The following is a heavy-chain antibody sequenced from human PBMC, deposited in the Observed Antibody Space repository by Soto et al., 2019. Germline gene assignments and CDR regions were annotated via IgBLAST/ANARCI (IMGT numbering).Heavy chain of an antibody. CDR3: ARIKAEAGTGGAFDI. J-gene: IGHJ3*02. CDR2: IYPGDSDT. V-gene: IGHV5-51*01. D-gene: IGHD6-13*01. CDR1: GYSFTSYW. Sequence: GESLKISCKGSGYSFTSYWIGWVRQMPGKGLEWMGIIYPGDSDTRYSPSFQGQVTISADKSISTAYLQWSSLKASDTAMYYCARIKAEAGTGGAFDIWGEGTMVTVSS.